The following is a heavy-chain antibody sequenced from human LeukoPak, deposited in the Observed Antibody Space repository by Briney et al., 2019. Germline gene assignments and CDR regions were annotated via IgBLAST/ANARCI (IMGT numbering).Heavy chain of an antibody. Sequence: GGSLRLSCAAPGFTVSSNYMSWVRQAPGKGLEWVSVIYSGGSTYYADSVKGRFTISRDNSKNTLYLQMNSLRAEDTAVYYCAKDLFPYYYDSSGPFDYWGQGTLVTVSS. CDR1: GFTVSSNY. J-gene: IGHJ4*02. CDR2: IYSGGST. D-gene: IGHD3-22*01. CDR3: AKDLFPYYYDSSGPFDY. V-gene: IGHV3-66*01.